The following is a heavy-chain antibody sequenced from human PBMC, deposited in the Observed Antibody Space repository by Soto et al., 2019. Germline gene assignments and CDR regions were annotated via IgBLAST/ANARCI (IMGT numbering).Heavy chain of an antibody. CDR3: ARDGEMATIDY. CDR2: INRDGSST. D-gene: IGHD3-10*01. Sequence: GGSLRLSCAASGFTFSSYWMHWVRQAPGKGLVWVSRINRDGSSTSYADSVKGRFTISRDNAKNTLYLQMNSLRAEDTAVYYCARDGEMATIDYWGQGTLVTVSS. J-gene: IGHJ4*02. CDR1: GFTFSSYW. V-gene: IGHV3-74*01.